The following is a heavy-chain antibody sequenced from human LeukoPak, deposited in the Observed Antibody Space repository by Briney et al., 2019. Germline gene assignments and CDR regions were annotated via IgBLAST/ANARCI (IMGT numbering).Heavy chain of an antibody. CDR2: IIPILGIA. Sequence: SVKVSCKASGYTFTSYAISWVRQAPGQGLEWMGRIIPILGIANYAQKLQGRVTITADKSTSTAYMELSSLRSEDTAVYYCATRPGHCSGGSCYFGSWGQGTLVTVSS. J-gene: IGHJ4*02. CDR3: ATRPGHCSGGSCYFGS. V-gene: IGHV1-69*04. CDR1: GYTFTSYA. D-gene: IGHD2-15*01.